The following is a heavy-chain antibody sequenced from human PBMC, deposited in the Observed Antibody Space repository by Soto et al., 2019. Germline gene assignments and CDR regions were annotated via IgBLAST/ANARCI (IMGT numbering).Heavy chain of an antibody. CDR3: ARFLRTGGGYSYGYDDY. CDR2: ISAYNGNT. Sequence: QVQPVQSGAEVKKPGASVKVSCKASGYTFTSYGISWVRQAPGQGLEWMGWISAYNGNTNYAQKLQGRVTMTTDTSTSTAYMELRSLRSDDTAVYYCARFLRTGGGYSYGYDDYWGQGTLVTVSS. V-gene: IGHV1-18*01. CDR1: GYTFTSYG. D-gene: IGHD5-18*01. J-gene: IGHJ4*02.